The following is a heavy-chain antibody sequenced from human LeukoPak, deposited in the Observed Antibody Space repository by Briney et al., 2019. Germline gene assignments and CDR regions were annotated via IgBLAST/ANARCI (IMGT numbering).Heavy chain of an antibody. CDR3: ARSGFTIFGVVTNYYYYYMDV. D-gene: IGHD3-3*01. CDR2: INHSGST. Sequence: SETLSLTCAVYGGSFSGYYWSWIRQPPGKGLEWIGEINHSGSTNYNPSLKSRVTISVDTSKNQFSLKLSSVTAADTAVYYCARSGFTIFGVVTNYYYYYMDVWGQGTTVIVSS. J-gene: IGHJ6*03. V-gene: IGHV4-34*01. CDR1: GGSFSGYY.